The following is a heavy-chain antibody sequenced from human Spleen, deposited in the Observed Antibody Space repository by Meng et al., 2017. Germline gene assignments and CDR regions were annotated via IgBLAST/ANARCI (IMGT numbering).Heavy chain of an antibody. CDR1: GYTFTSYG. Sequence: ASVKVSCKASGYTFTSYGISWVRQAPGQGLEWMGWISAYNGNTNYAQKLQGRVTMTTDTSTSTAYMELRSLRSDDTAVYYCARVAPNSPEKRKPIVVPAAINAFDIWGQGTRVT. V-gene: IGHV1-18*01. CDR3: ARVAPNSPEKRKPIVVPAAINAFDI. D-gene: IGHD2-2*01. J-gene: IGHJ3*02. CDR2: ISAYNGNT.